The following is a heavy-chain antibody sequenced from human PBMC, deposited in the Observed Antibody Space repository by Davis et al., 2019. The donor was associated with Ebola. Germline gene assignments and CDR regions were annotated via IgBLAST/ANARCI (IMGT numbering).Heavy chain of an antibody. D-gene: IGHD2-21*02. CDR1: GYSFTSYW. CDR3: ARHVQPCTDCYNWFDP. V-gene: IGHV5-51*01. J-gene: IGHJ5*02. Sequence: GESLKISCKGSGYSFTSYWIGWVRQMPGKGPEWMGIIYPGYSDTRHSPSFQGQLTISADKSISTAYLQWSSLKASDTAMYYCARHVQPCTDCYNWFDPWGQGTLVTVSS. CDR2: IYPGYSDT.